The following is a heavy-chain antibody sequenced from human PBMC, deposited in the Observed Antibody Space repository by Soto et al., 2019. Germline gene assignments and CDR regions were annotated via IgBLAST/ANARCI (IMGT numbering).Heavy chain of an antibody. CDR2: IYYSGST. V-gene: IGHV4-31*03. CDR3: AKDRGSSGWTVFYYFDY. D-gene: IGHD6-19*01. CDR1: GGSISSGGYY. J-gene: IGHJ4*02. Sequence: SSETLSLTCTVSGGSISSGGYYWSWIRQHPGKGLEWIGYIYYSGSTYYADSVKGRFTISRDNSKNTLYLQMNSLRAEDTAVYYCAKDRGSSGWTVFYYFDYWGQGTLVTVSS.